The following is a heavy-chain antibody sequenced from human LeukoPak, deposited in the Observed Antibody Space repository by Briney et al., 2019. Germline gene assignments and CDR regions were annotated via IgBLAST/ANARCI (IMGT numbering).Heavy chain of an antibody. CDR3: ATSNGYGFIEL. V-gene: IGHV4-39*07. J-gene: IGHJ3*01. D-gene: IGHD3-10*01. Sequence: SETLSLTCTVSSGSISTSNYYWGWVRQPPGKALEWIGNIFYSGSTYYSPSLKSRVTISLDTSRNQFSPKLNSVTAADTAVYDWATSNGYGFIELWGQGTMVTVS. CDR1: SGSISTSNYY. CDR2: IFYSGST.